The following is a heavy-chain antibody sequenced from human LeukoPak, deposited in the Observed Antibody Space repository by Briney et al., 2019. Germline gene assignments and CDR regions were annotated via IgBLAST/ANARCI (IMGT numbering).Heavy chain of an antibody. CDR2: IYYSGST. D-gene: IGHD3-10*01. J-gene: IGHJ4*02. CDR1: GGSISSYY. V-gene: IGHV4-59*08. CDR3: ARQGYYGSGSFSNIDY. Sequence: SETLSLTCTVSGGSISSYYWSWIRQPPGKGLEWIGYIYYSGSTNYNPSLKSRVTILVDTSNNQFSLKLSSVTAADTAVYYCARQGYYGSGSFSNIDYWGQGTLVTVSS.